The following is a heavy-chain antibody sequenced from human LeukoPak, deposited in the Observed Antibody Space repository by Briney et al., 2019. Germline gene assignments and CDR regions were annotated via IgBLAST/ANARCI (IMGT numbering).Heavy chain of an antibody. J-gene: IGHJ4*02. CDR1: GFTFSSYV. CDR2: MSHDGFI. Sequence: GGPLRLSCETAGFTFSSYVMHWVRRTPGKGRVWVSRMSHDGFISYADSVKGRFTISRDNAKNTLILQMNSLRAEDTAVYYCARDWVYKIDYWGRGTLVTVSS. CDR3: ARDWVYKIDY. D-gene: IGHD5-24*01. V-gene: IGHV3-74*01.